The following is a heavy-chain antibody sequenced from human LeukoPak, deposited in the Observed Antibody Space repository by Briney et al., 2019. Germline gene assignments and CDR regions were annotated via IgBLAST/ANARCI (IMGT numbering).Heavy chain of an antibody. CDR3: ARVGDRAQWFGELLGWFYP. V-gene: IGHV1-69*05. D-gene: IGHD3-10*01. CDR2: IIPIFGTA. Sequence: SVKVSCKASGGTFSSYAISWVRQAPGQGLEWMGGIIPIFGTANYAQKLQGRVTMTTDTSTSTAYMELRSLRSDDTAVYYCARVGDRAQWFGELLGWFYPWGQGTLVTVSS. J-gene: IGHJ5*02. CDR1: GGTFSSYA.